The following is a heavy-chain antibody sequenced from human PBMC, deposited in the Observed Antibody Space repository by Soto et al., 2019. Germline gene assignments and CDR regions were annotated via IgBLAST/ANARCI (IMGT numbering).Heavy chain of an antibody. J-gene: IGHJ4*02. V-gene: IGHV3-74*01. CDR3: AKDLTGEFDY. CDR2: TKEDGSRI. D-gene: IGHD7-27*01. Sequence: EVQLVESGGGLVQPGGSLRLSCAASGFTLRNYWMHWVRQVPGRGLVWVASTKEDGSRIDHADSVRGRFTISRDNAKNPLYLQMNSLRAEDTAVYYCAKDLTGEFDYGGQGTVVTFSS. CDR1: GFTLRNYW.